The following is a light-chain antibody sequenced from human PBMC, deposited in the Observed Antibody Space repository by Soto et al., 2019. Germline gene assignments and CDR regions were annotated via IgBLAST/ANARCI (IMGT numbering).Light chain of an antibody. V-gene: IGKV1-5*03. J-gene: IGKJ1*01. CDR1: QTISSW. CDR2: KAS. Sequence: DIQMTQSPSTLSGSVGDRVTITCRASQTISSWLAWYQQKPGKAPKFLIYKASNLESGVPSRFSGSGSGTDFTLTISCLQSEDFATYYRQQYYSYPTFGQGTKVDIK. CDR3: QQYYSYPT.